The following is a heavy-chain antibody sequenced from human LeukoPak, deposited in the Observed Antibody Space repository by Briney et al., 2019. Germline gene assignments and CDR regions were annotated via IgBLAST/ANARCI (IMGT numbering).Heavy chain of an antibody. Sequence: GGSLRLSCAASGFTFSSYWMHWARQAPGKGLVWVSRIKTDGSNTNYADSVKGRFTISRDNAKNTLYLQMSSLRTEDTAVYYCAELGITMIGGVWGKGTTVTISS. CDR3: AELGITMIGGV. CDR2: IKTDGSNT. J-gene: IGHJ6*04. V-gene: IGHV3-74*01. CDR1: GFTFSSYW. D-gene: IGHD3-10*02.